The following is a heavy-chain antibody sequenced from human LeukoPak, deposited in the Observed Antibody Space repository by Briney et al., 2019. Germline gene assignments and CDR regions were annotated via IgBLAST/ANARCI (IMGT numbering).Heavy chain of an antibody. D-gene: IGHD2-21*01. CDR2: IKPDGSRT. Sequence: GGSLRLSCAASGFISSTYVMSWVRQAPGKGLEWVANIKPDGSRTTYEEFVKGRFTISRDNAKNSLFLQMISLRVEDTAVYYCASQPAVIDLDLWGQGILVTVSS. CDR3: ASQPAVIDLDL. J-gene: IGHJ4*02. CDR1: GFISSTYV. V-gene: IGHV3-7*01.